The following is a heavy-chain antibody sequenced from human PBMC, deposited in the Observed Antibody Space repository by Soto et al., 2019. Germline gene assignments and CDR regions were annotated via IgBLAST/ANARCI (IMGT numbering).Heavy chain of an antibody. CDR1: GFTFSSFG. J-gene: IGHJ6*02. CDR3: ARSGYSSSWPPTYYYFYGMDV. CDR2: IWYDGSNK. V-gene: IGHV3-33*01. Sequence: QVQLVESGGGVVQPGRSLRLSCAASGFTFSSFGMHWVRQAPGKGLEWVALIWYDGSNKLYGDSVKGRFTIDRDSSKNTLYLQMNSLRAEDTAVYYCARSGYSSSWPPTYYYFYGMDVWGQGTTVTVSS. D-gene: IGHD6-13*01.